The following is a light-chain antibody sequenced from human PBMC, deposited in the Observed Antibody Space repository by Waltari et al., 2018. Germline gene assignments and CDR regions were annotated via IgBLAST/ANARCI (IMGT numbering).Light chain of an antibody. V-gene: IGKV1-12*01. CDR3: QQGNSFPPT. Sequence: DIQMTQSPSSVSAAVGDRVTITCRASQGISNWLAWYQQKPGKAPKLLIYSASILQTGVPSRFSGSGSGTDFTLTISNPQPEDFATYFCQQGNSFPPTFGQGTKVEVK. CDR1: QGISNW. CDR2: SAS. J-gene: IGKJ1*01.